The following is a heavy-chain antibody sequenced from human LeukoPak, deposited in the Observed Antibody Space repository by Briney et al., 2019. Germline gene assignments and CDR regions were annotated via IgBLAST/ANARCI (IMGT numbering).Heavy chain of an antibody. J-gene: IGHJ6*02. CDR2: MNPNSGIT. CDR1: GYTFTSYD. CDR3: ARSFREVVAALYYYYGMDV. Sequence: GASVKVSCKASGYTFTSYDINWVRQATGQGLEWMGWMNPNSGITGYAQKFQGRVTMTRNTSISTAYMELSSLRSEDTAVYYCARSFREVVAALYYYYGMDVWGQGTTVTVSS. V-gene: IGHV1-8*01. D-gene: IGHD2-15*01.